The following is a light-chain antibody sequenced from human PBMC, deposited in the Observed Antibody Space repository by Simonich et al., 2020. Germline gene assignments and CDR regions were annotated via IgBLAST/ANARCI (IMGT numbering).Light chain of an antibody. Sequence: DIQMTQSPSSLSASVGDRVTITCQASQDISNYLNWYQQKPGKAPKLLIYDASNLETGVPSRFSGSGSGTDFTFTISSLQPEDFATYYCQQDNSFPLTFGGGTKVEIK. CDR3: QQDNSFPLT. J-gene: IGKJ4*01. CDR2: DAS. V-gene: IGKV1-33*01. CDR1: QDISNY.